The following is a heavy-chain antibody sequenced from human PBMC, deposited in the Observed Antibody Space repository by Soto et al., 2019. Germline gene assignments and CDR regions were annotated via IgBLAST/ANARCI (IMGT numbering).Heavy chain of an antibody. J-gene: IGHJ6*02. V-gene: IGHV3-30*18. D-gene: IGHD3-10*01. CDR2: ISYDGSNK. CDR3: AKDQFRGRITMVRGLLDV. CDR1: GFTFSSYG. Sequence: QVQLVESGGGVVQPGRSLRLSCAASGFTFSSYGMHWVRQAPGKGLEWVAVISYDGSNKYYADSVKGRFTISRDNSKNTLYLQLTSMRAEDTAVYYCAKDQFRGRITMVRGLLDVWGQGTTVTVSS.